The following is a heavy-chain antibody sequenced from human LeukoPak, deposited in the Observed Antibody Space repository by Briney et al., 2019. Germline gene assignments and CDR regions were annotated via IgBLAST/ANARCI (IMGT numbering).Heavy chain of an antibody. D-gene: IGHD2-21*01. J-gene: IGHJ4*02. V-gene: IGHV3-23*01. CDR3: ANDFSVVVNANVDC. Sequence: GGSLRLSCAASGFTFSTYAMSWVRQAPGKGLEWVSAISGSGGSTYYADSVKGRFTISRDNSKNTLYLQMNSLRAEDTAVYYCANDFSVVVNANVDCWGQGTLVTVSS. CDR2: ISGSGGST. CDR1: GFTFSTYA.